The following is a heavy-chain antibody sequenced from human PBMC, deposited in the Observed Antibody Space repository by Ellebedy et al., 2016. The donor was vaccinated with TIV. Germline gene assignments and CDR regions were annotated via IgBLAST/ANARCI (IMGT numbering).Heavy chain of an antibody. D-gene: IGHD5/OR15-5a*01. CDR2: IIPILGIA. CDR3: ARDGVGNSVHYNYMDV. V-gene: IGHV1-69*04. CDR1: GGTFSSYA. Sequence: SVTVSCXASGGTFSSYAISWVRQAPRQGLEWMGRIIPILGIANYAQKFQGRVTITADKSTSTAYMELSSLRSEDTAVYYCARDGVGNSVHYNYMDVWGTGTTVTVSS. J-gene: IGHJ6*03.